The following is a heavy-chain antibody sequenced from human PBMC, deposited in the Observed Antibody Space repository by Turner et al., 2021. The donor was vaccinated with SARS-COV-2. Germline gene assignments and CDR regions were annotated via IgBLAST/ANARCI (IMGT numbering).Heavy chain of an antibody. CDR1: GFTFTNHW. CDR3: ARDSGYYRFDF. Sequence: EVQLVESGGGLVQPGGSLRLSCAASGFTFTNHWIGWVRQAPGEGLEWVAIISQDGSQKNYVDSLRGRFTISRDNVKQSLYLQMNSLRADDTAVYYCARDSGYYRFDFWGQGTLVTVSS. D-gene: IGHD3-22*01. J-gene: IGHJ4*02. V-gene: IGHV3-7*03. CDR2: ISQDGSQK.